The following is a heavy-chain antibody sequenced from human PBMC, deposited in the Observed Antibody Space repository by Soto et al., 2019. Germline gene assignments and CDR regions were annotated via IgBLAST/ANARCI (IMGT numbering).Heavy chain of an antibody. CDR1: GFTFSNAW. CDR2: IKSKTDGGTT. J-gene: IGHJ4*02. CDR3: TTIDYGESSPVRY. D-gene: IGHD4-17*01. V-gene: IGHV3-15*01. Sequence: PGGSLRLSCAASGFTFSNAWMSWVRQAPGKGLEWVGRIKSKTDGGTTDYAAPVKGRFTISRDDSKNTLYLQMNSLKTEDTAVYYCTTIDYGESSPVRYWGQGTLVTVSS.